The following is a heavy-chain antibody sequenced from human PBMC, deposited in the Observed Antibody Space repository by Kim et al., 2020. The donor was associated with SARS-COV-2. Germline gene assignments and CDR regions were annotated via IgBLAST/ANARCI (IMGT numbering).Heavy chain of an antibody. Sequence: GGSLRLSCAASGFTFSSYAMSWVRQAPGKGLEWVSAISGSGGSTYYADSVKGRFTISRDNSKNTLYLQMNSLRAEDMAVYYCAEIGGINYYGSGSPDYWGQGTLVTVSS. CDR1: GFTFSSYA. J-gene: IGHJ4*02. D-gene: IGHD3-10*01. CDR3: AEIGGINYYGSGSPDY. CDR2: ISGSGGST. V-gene: IGHV3-23*01.